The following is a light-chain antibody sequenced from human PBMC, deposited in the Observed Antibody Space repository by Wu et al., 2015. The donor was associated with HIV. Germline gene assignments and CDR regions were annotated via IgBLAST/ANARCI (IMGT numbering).Light chain of an antibody. CDR2: AAS. Sequence: IQLTQSPSSLSASVGDRVTITCRASQGISSYLAWYQQKPGKAPKLPIYAASTLQSGVPSRFSGSGSGTDFTLTISSLQPEDFATYCCQQLNSYPLTFGGGTKVEIK. V-gene: IGKV1-9*01. CDR3: QQLNSYPLT. CDR1: QGISSY. J-gene: IGKJ4*01.